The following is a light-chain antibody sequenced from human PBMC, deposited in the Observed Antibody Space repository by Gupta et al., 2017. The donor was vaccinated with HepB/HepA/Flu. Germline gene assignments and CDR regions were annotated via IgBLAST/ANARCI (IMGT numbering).Light chain of an antibody. CDR2: QDS. CDR3: QAGDSSNAAV. J-gene: IGLJ2*01. Sequence: SAELTQPPSVSVSPGKTASITCSGDKLGDKYACWYQQKPGQSPVLVMYQDSKRPAGIPGRFSGSNSGNTATLTISGTKVREEADYYCQAGDSSNAAVFGGGTKLTVL. CDR1: KLGDKY. V-gene: IGLV3-1*01.